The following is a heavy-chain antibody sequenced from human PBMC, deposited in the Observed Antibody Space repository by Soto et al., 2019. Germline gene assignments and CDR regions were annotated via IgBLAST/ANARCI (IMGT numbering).Heavy chain of an antibody. J-gene: IGHJ4*02. V-gene: IGHV3-23*01. CDR3: AKGRESSGSYRPFDY. CDR1: GFTFRSYA. D-gene: IGHD3-22*01. Sequence: GGALRLSCAASGFTFRSYAISWVRQAPGKGLEWVSAISVGGVATNYADSVKGRFTISRDNSKNTLYLQMNSLRAEDTAVYYCAKGRESSGSYRPFDYWGQGTLVTVSS. CDR2: ISVGGVAT.